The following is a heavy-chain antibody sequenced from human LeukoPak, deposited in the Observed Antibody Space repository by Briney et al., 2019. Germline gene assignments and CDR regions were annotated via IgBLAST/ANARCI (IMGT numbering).Heavy chain of an antibody. CDR3: AQGVGATIRREIEYFQH. J-gene: IGHJ1*01. Sequence: GRSLRLSCAASGFTFSSYGMHWVRQAPGKGLEWVAVISNDGGNKHYADSVKGRFTISRDNSKNTLYVQMNSLRAEDTAAYYCAQGVGATIRREIEYFQHWGQGTLVTVSS. D-gene: IGHD1-26*01. CDR1: GFTFSSYG. V-gene: IGHV3-30*18. CDR2: ISNDGGNK.